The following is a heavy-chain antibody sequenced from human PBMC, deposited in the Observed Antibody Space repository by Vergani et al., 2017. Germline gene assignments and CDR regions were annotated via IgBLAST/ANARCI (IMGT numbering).Heavy chain of an antibody. D-gene: IGHD6-13*01. CDR3: ARDRTRLKAAGIAYYGMDV. CDR2: IYYSGST. CDR1: GGSISSYY. V-gene: IGHV4-59*01. Sequence: QVQLQESGPGLVKPSETLSLTCTVSGGSISSYYWSWIRQPPGKGLEWIGYIYYSGSTNYNPSLKSRVTISVDTSKNQFSLKLSSVTAADTAVYYCARDRTRLKAAGIAYYGMDVWGQGP. J-gene: IGHJ6*02.